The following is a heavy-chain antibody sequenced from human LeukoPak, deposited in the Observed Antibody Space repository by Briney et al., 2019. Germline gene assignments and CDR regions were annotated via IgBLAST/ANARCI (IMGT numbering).Heavy chain of an antibody. J-gene: IGHJ4*02. CDR2: ITDDGSDK. CDR1: GSTFITAG. V-gene: IGHV3-7*01. CDR3: ADLGSRD. D-gene: IGHD3-16*01. Sequence: AGGPLRLSCAASGSTFITAGMTWFRQAPGKGLEWVATITDDGSDKYYVDSVKGRFTISRDNAKKSLWLQMNSLRVEDTAMYYCADLGSRDWGQGTLVTVSS.